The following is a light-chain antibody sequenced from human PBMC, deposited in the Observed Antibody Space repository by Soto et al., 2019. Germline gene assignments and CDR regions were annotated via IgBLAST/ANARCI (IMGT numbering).Light chain of an antibody. V-gene: IGLV2-14*01. CDR1: SSDVGGYNY. Sequence: LTQPASVSGSPGQSITISCTGTSSDVGGYNYVSWYQLHPGKAPKLILYEVTNRPSGVSDRFSGSKSGNTASLTISGLQAEDEADYYCSSYTSSTAYVFGTGTKVTVL. CDR3: SSYTSSTAYV. CDR2: EVT. J-gene: IGLJ1*01.